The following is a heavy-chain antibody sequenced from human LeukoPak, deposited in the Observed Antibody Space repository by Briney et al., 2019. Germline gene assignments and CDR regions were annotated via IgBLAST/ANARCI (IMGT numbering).Heavy chain of an antibody. Sequence: PGRSLRLSCAASGFTVSSKYMSWVRQAPGKGLEWVSLIYSGAVTYHAASVKGRFTISRDNSKNMLYLQMHSLRVEDTAVYYCARTLDNGYSDFFMDIWGKGTTVTVSS. V-gene: IGHV3-53*01. CDR1: GFTVSSKY. J-gene: IGHJ6*03. CDR3: ARTLDNGYSDFFMDI. CDR2: IYSGAVT. D-gene: IGHD2-2*03.